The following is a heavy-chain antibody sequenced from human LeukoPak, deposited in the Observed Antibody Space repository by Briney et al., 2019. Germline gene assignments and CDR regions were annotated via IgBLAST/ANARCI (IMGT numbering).Heavy chain of an antibody. CDR2: IRYDGSNK. CDR1: GFTFSSYG. CDR3: ASSTGDKYSSSWGAFDI. Sequence: PGWSLRLSCAASGFTFSSYGMHLVRQAPGTGLEWVAFIRYDGSNKYYADSVKGRFTISRDNSKNTLYLQMNSLRAEDTAVYYCASSTGDKYSSSWGAFDIWGQGTMVTVSS. D-gene: IGHD6-6*01. V-gene: IGHV3-30*02. J-gene: IGHJ3*02.